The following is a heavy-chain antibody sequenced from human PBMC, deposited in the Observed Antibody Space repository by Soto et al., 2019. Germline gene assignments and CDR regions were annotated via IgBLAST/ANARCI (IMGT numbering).Heavy chain of an antibody. V-gene: IGHV1-8*01. J-gene: IGHJ4*02. CDR2: MNPNSGNT. D-gene: IGHD3-22*01. Sequence: QVQLVQSGAEVKKPGASVKVSCKASGYTFTSYDINWVRQATGQGLEWMGWMNPNSGNTGYALKFQGRVTMTRNTSISTAYMELSSLRSEDTAVYYCATNRDYDSSGYYPLDYWGQGTLVTVSS. CDR3: ATNRDYDSSGYYPLDY. CDR1: GYTFTSYD.